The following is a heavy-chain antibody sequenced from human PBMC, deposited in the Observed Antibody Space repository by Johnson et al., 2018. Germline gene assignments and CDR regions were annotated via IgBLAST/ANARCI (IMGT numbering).Heavy chain of an antibody. CDR1: GFTLSSYG. Sequence: QVQLVESGGGVVQPGRSLRLSCAAFGFTLSSYGMHWVRQAPGKGLEWVAVISYDGSKKYYADSVKGRFTISRDNSKNTLYLQMNSLRAGDTAVYYCAKPLYGSGSYYYFDYWGQGTLVTVSS. V-gene: IGHV3-30*18. CDR3: AKPLYGSGSYYYFDY. D-gene: IGHD3-10*01. J-gene: IGHJ4*02. CDR2: ISYDGSKK.